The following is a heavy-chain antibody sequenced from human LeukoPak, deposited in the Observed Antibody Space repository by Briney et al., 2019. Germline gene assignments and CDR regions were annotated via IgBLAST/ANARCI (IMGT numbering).Heavy chain of an antibody. CDR2: IYSGGST. D-gene: IGHD3-22*01. V-gene: IGHV3-53*01. CDR3: AKVKPPHYYDSSGYSEFDY. Sequence: GGSLRLSCAASGFTVSTNYMSWVRQAPGKGLEWVSVIYSGGSTYYADSVKGRFTISRDNSKNTLYLQMNSLRAEDTAVYYCAKVKPPHYYDSSGYSEFDYWGQGTLVTVSS. CDR1: GFTVSTNY. J-gene: IGHJ4*02.